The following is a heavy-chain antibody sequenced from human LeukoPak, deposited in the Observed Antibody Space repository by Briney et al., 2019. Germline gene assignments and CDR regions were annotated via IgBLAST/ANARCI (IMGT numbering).Heavy chain of an antibody. CDR3: AREGGSGSYHVDY. V-gene: IGHV1-2*02. Sequence: ASVKVSCKASGGTFSSYAISWVRQAPGQGLEWMGWINPNSGGTNYAQKFQGRVTMTRDTSINTAYMELSRLRSDDTALYYCAREGGSGSYHVDYWGQGTLVTVSS. D-gene: IGHD3-10*01. J-gene: IGHJ4*02. CDR1: GGTFSSYA. CDR2: INPNSGGT.